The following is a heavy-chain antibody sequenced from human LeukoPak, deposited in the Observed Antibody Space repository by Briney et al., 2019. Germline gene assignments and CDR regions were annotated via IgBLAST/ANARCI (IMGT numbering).Heavy chain of an antibody. CDR3: AREVYDSSGYPRVYFDY. CDR2: FYTSGST. D-gene: IGHD3-22*01. J-gene: IGHJ4*02. CDR1: SASISSYY. V-gene: IGHV4-4*07. Sequence: SETLSLTCTVSSASISSYYWSWVRQPAGKGLEWIGRFYTSGSTKYNPSLKSRVTISVDTSKNQFSLKLNSVTAADTAVYYCAREVYDSSGYPRVYFDYWGQGTLVTVSS.